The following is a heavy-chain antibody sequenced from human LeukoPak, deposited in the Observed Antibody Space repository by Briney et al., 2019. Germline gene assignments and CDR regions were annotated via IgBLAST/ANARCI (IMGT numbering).Heavy chain of an antibody. CDR2: IYYSGST. J-gene: IGHJ4*02. Sequence: PSQTLSLTCTVSGGSISSGDYYWSWIRQPPGKGLEWIGYIYYSGSTYYNPSLKSRVTISVDTSKNQFSLKLSSVTAADTAVYYCARLEYSRSTTVDYWGQGTLVTVSS. V-gene: IGHV4-30-4*08. D-gene: IGHD6-6*01. CDR3: ARLEYSRSTTVDY. CDR1: GGSISSGDYY.